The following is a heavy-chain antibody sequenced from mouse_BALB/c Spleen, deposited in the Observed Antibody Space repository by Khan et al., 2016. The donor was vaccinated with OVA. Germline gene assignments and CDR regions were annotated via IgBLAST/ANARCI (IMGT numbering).Heavy chain of an antibody. V-gene: IGHV5-6*02. CDR1: GFTFSAYG. J-gene: IGHJ3*01. CDR3: ASHLAGSFAY. CDR2: INSDGYYT. D-gene: IGHD1-1*01. Sequence: DVMLVESGGDLVRPGGSLKLSCAASGFTFSAYGMSWVRQSPEKRLEWVATINSDGYYTYYPASLKGRFTISRDNAKNTLYLQMRSLTSEDTAMDYCASHLAGSFAYWGQGTLVTVSA.